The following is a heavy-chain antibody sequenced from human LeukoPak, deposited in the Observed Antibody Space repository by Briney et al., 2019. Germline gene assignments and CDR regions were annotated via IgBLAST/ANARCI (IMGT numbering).Heavy chain of an antibody. CDR3: AKERGQGMATIGYYFDY. CDR2: ISYDGSYK. D-gene: IGHD5-24*01. Sequence: GGSLRLSCAASGFPFNAYWMTWVRQAPGKGLEWVAVISYDGSYKYYADSVKGRFTVSRDNSKNTLYLQMNSLRGEDTAVYYCAKERGQGMATIGYYFDYWGQGTLVTVSS. CDR1: GFPFNAYW. J-gene: IGHJ4*02. V-gene: IGHV3-30*18.